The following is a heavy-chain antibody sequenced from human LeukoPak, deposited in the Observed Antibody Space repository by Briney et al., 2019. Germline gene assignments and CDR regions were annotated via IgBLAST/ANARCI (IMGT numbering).Heavy chain of an antibody. J-gene: IGHJ5*02. CDR2: IKQDGSEK. D-gene: IGHD6-19*01. V-gene: IGHV3-7*01. Sequence: SGGSLRLSCAASGFTFSNYWMSWVRQAPGKGLEWVANIKQDGSEKYYVDSVKGRFTISRDNAKNSLYLQMNSLRADDTAVYYCAREGGSGWYSGWFDPWGQGTLVTVSS. CDR3: AREGGSGWYSGWFDP. CDR1: GFTFSNYW.